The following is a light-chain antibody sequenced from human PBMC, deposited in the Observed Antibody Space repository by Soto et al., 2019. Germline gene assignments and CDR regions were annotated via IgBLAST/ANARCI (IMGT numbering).Light chain of an antibody. Sequence: GDGVTITFRASQVISTSLAWYQVKPGKAPKLLIYAASTLESGVPSRFSATVSGTEFSLTITSLQPEDFATYYCQQLFDSPITFGQGTRLEIK. CDR2: AAS. CDR3: QQLFDSPIT. J-gene: IGKJ5*01. CDR1: QVISTS. V-gene: IGKV1-9*01.